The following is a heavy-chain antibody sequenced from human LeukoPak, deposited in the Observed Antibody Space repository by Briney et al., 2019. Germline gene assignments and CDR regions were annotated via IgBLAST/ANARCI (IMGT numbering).Heavy chain of an antibody. V-gene: IGHV3-23*01. J-gene: IGHJ4*02. CDR1: GFTFSGYA. D-gene: IGHD3-22*01. Sequence: PGGSLRLSCAASGFTFSGYAMSWVRQAPGKGLEWVSAISGSGGSTYYADSVKGRFTISRNNSKNTLYLQMNSLRAEDTAVYYCAKAVGDSSGYYDYYSDYWGQGTLVTVSS. CDR3: AKAVGDSSGYYDYYSDY. CDR2: ISGSGGST.